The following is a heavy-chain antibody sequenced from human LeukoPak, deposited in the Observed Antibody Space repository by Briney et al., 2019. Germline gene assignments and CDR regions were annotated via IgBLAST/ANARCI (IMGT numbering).Heavy chain of an antibody. CDR3: VRETFIAMVGSHALDI. V-gene: IGHV3-74*01. CDR1: GFTFSSSW. J-gene: IGHJ3*02. D-gene: IGHD6-19*01. Sequence: GGSLRHSCVASGFTFSSSWMHWVRQAPGKGLVWVSRIYSDGRATDYADSVRGRFTISRDNAKNMLYLQMSGLNAEDTAVYYCVRETFIAMVGSHALDIWGQGTMVTVSS. CDR2: IYSDGRAT.